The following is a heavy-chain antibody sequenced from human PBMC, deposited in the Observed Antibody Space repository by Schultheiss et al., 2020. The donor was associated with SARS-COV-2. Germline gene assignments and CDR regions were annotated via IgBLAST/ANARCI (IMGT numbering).Heavy chain of an antibody. CDR2: IYYSGST. CDR3: ARGSYYYILTGYPSTLKGGFDY. J-gene: IGHJ4*02. CDR1: GGSISSYY. D-gene: IGHD3-9*01. Sequence: SETLSLTCTVSGGSISSYYWSWIRQPPGKGLEWIGYIYYSGSTNYNPSLKSRVTISVDTSKNQFSLKLSSVTAADTAVYYCARGSYYYILTGYPSTLKGGFDYWGQGTLVTVSS. V-gene: IGHV4-59*12.